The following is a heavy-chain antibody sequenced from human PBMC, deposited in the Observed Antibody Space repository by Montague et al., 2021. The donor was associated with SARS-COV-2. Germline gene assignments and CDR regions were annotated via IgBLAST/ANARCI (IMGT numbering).Heavy chain of an antibody. CDR2: IYYRGST. J-gene: IGHJ2*01. V-gene: IGHV4-39*07. Sequence: ETLSLTCTVSGGSISSSSYYWAWIRQPPGKGLEWIGSIYYRGSTYYNPSLKSRAIISVDTSKNQFSLKLSSVTAADTAVYYCARDPLYYYDGSGLLPDWYFDLWGRGTLVTVSS. CDR1: GGSISSSSYY. CDR3: ARDPLYYYDGSGLLPDWYFDL. D-gene: IGHD3-22*01.